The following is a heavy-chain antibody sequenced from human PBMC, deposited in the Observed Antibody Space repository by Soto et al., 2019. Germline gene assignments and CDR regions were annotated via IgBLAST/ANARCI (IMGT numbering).Heavy chain of an antibody. CDR1: GFTFSSYS. J-gene: IGHJ4*02. D-gene: IGHD6-13*01. V-gene: IGHV3-21*01. CDR2: ISSGSSYI. Sequence: EVQLVESGGGLVNSGGSLRLSCAASGFTFSSYSMNWVRQAPGKGLEWVSSISSGSSYIYYADSVKGRFTISRDNAKNSLYLQMNSLRAEDTAVYYCARDSLGYPHYCDYWGQGTLVTVSS. CDR3: ARDSLGYPHYCDY.